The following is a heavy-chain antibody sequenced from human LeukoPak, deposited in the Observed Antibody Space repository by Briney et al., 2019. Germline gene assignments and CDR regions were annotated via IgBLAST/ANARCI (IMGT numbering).Heavy chain of an antibody. Sequence: SVKVSCKASGGTFSSYAISWVRQAPGQGLEWMGGIIPIFGTANYAQKFQGRVTITTDESTSTAYMELSSLRSEDTAVYYCARVSNSQYYYYYYMDVWGKGTTVTISS. V-gene: IGHV1-69*05. CDR1: GGTFSSYA. CDR3: ARVSNSQYYYYYYMDV. CDR2: IIPIFGTA. D-gene: IGHD4-11*01. J-gene: IGHJ6*03.